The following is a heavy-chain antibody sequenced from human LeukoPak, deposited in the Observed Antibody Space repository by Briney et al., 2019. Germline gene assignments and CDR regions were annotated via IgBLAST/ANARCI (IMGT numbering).Heavy chain of an antibody. CDR1: GGSISNTDRY. CDR2: IYYSGFT. V-gene: IGHV4-39*01. CDR3: ARGRRYYGSGSHDY. J-gene: IGHJ4*02. D-gene: IGHD3-10*01. Sequence: PSETLSLTCSVFGGSISNTDRYWGWVRQPPEKGLEWIGSIYYSGFTYHNPSLKSRVTISVDTSKNQFSLKLSSVTAADTAVYYCARGRRYYGSGSHDYWGQGTLVTVSS.